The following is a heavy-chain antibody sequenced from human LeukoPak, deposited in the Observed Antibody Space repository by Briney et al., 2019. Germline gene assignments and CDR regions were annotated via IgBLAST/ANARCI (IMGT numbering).Heavy chain of an antibody. CDR1: GGSISSGDYY. Sequence: SETLSLTCTVSGGSISSGDYYWSWIRQPPGKGLEWIGYIYYSGSTNYNPSLKSRVTISIDTSKNQFSLKLSSVTAADTAVYYCARETGSGYDKSAFDIWGQGTMVTVSS. J-gene: IGHJ3*02. D-gene: IGHD5-12*01. CDR3: ARETGSGYDKSAFDI. CDR2: IYYSGST. V-gene: IGHV4-61*08.